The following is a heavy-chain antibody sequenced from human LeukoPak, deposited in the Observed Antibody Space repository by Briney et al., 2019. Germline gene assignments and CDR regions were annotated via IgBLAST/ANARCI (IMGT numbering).Heavy chain of an antibody. D-gene: IGHD3-3*01. CDR3: ARYMRASGTYDFDY. CDR2: VYYTGNT. Sequence: SETLSLTCSVSGASISGYYWSWIRQIPGKGLEWIGYVYYTGNTNYNPSLQSRVTITVDTSSNQFSLNLRSVTAADTAVYYCARYMRASGTYDFDYWGQGTLVTVSS. J-gene: IGHJ4*02. CDR1: GASISGYY. V-gene: IGHV4-59*13.